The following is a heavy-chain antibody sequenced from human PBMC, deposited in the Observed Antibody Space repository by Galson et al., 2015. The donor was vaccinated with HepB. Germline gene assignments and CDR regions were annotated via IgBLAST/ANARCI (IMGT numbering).Heavy chain of an antibody. Sequence: SVKVSCKASGYTSTNYHVHWVRQAPGQGLEWMGIINPNDGATSYPQKFQGRVTMTRDTSTSTVYMDLSSLRSEDTAVYYCARAFGVGYWVDPWGQGTLVTVSS. D-gene: IGHD3-16*01. J-gene: IGHJ5*02. CDR1: GYTSTNYH. V-gene: IGHV1-46*01. CDR2: INPNDGAT. CDR3: ARAFGVGYWVDP.